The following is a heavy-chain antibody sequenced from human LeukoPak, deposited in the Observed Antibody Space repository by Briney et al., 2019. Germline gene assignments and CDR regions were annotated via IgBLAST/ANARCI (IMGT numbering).Heavy chain of an antibody. Sequence: GFLRLSCAASGFTVGSNYMSWVRQAPGKGLEWVSVIYSGGSTYYADSVKGRFTISRDNSKNTLYLQMNSLRAEDTAVYYCARGRWSRVDYYGMDVWGQGTTVTVSS. CDR1: GFTVGSNY. J-gene: IGHJ6*02. V-gene: IGHV3-53*01. CDR3: ARGRWSRVDYYGMDV. D-gene: IGHD1-26*01. CDR2: IYSGGST.